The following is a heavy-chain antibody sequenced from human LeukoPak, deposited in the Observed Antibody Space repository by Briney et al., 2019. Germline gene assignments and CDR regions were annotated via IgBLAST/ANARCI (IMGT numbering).Heavy chain of an antibody. CDR2: IYYSGST. CDR3: ARHLQGGWLLLQERGYFDY. J-gene: IGHJ4*02. V-gene: IGHV4-30-4*01. CDR1: GGSISSGDYY. D-gene: IGHD5-12*01. Sequence: SQTLSLSCTDSGGSISSGDYYWSWIRQPPGKGVEWIGYIYYSGSTYYNPSLKSRVTISVDTSTNQFSLKLSSVTAADTAVYYCARHLQGGWLLLQERGYFDYWGQGTLVTVSS.